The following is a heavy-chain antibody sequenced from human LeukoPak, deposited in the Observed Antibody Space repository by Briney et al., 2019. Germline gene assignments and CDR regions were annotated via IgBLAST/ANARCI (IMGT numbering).Heavy chain of an antibody. D-gene: IGHD2-21*02. J-gene: IGHJ3*02. V-gene: IGHV3-21*01. CDR1: GFTFNSYA. CDR3: ARDTVVTATQGAFDI. CDR2: ISTGSTYI. Sequence: GGSLRLSCAASGFTFNSYAMSWVRQAPGKGLEWVSSISTGSTYIYYADSVKGRFTISRDNAKNSLYLQMSSLRAEDTAVYYCARDTVVTATQGAFDIWGQGTMVTVSS.